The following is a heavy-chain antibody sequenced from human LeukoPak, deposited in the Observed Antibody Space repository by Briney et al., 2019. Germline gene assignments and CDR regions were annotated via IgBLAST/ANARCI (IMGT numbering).Heavy chain of an antibody. Sequence: PGGSLRLSCAASGFTFSSHWMSWVRQVPGKGLEWVAKIKQDGSEKYYVDSVKGRFTISRDNAKNSLYLQMNSLRAEDTAVYYCARDPLTLYNYYMDVWGNGTTVTVSS. CDR3: ARDPLTLYNYYMDV. D-gene: IGHD3-9*01. CDR1: GFTFSSHW. V-gene: IGHV3-7*01. CDR2: IKQDGSEK. J-gene: IGHJ6*03.